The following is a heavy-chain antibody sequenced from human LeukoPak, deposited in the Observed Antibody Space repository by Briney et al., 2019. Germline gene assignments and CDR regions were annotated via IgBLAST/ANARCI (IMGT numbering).Heavy chain of an antibody. CDR1: GFTFSGSA. D-gene: IGHD2-2*01. V-gene: IGHV3-73*01. Sequence: GGSLKLSCAASGFTFSGSAMHWVRQASGKGLEWVGRIRSKANSYATAYAASVKGRFTISREDSKNTAYLQMNSLKTEDTAVCYCTRGYCSSTSCYGYFDYWGQGTLVTVSS. CDR2: IRSKANSYAT. CDR3: TRGYCSSTSCYGYFDY. J-gene: IGHJ4*02.